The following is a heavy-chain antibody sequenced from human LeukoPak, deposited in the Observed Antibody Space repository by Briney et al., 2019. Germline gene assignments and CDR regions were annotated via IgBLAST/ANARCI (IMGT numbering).Heavy chain of an antibody. CDR1: GFTFSSYS. Sequence: GGSLRLSCAASGFTFSSYSMNWVRQAPGKGLEWVSSISGSAISIDYADSVKGRFTISRDNAKNSVHLQMNSLRAEDTAVYYCAKVFDILIGSFDYWGQGTLVTVSS. CDR2: ISGSAISI. V-gene: IGHV3-21*01. CDR3: AKVFDILIGSFDY. D-gene: IGHD3-9*01. J-gene: IGHJ4*02.